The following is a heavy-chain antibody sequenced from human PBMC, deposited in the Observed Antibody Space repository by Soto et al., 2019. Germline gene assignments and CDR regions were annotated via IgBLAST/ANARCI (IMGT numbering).Heavy chain of an antibody. J-gene: IGHJ6*03. CDR3: ARTPSCSSTSCYRDYMDV. Sequence: SETLSLTCAVYGGSFSGYYWSWIRQPPGKGLEWIGEINHSGSTNYNPSLKSRVTISVDTSKNQFSLKLSSVTAADTAVYYCARTPSCSSTSCYRDYMDVWGKGTTVTVSS. CDR2: INHSGST. V-gene: IGHV4-34*01. CDR1: GGSFSGYY. D-gene: IGHD2-2*01.